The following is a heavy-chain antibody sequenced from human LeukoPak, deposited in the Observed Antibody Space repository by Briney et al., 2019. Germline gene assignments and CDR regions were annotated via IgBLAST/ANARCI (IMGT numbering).Heavy chain of an antibody. CDR3: ARGQYYYDSSGYSYYYYYMDV. D-gene: IGHD3-22*01. J-gene: IGHJ6*03. CDR2: ISAYNGNT. CDR1: GYTFTSYG. Sequence: GASVKVSCKASGYTFTSYGISWVRPAPGKGLEWMGWISAYNGNTNYAQKLQGRVTMTTDTSTSTAYMELRSLRSDDTAVYYCARGQYYYDSSGYSYYYYYMDVWGKGTTVTVSS. V-gene: IGHV1-18*01.